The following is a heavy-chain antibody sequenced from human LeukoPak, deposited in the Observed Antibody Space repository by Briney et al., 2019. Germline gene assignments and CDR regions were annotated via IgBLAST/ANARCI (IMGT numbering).Heavy chain of an antibody. Sequence: ASVKVSCKASGYTFTGYYMHWVRQAPGQGPEWMGWINPNSGGTNYAQKFQGRVTMTRDTSISTAYMELSRLRSDDTAVYYCARERSILWFGEGIGFDYWGQGTLVTVSS. CDR2: INPNSGGT. V-gene: IGHV1-2*02. CDR1: GYTFTGYY. D-gene: IGHD3-10*01. CDR3: ARERSILWFGEGIGFDY. J-gene: IGHJ4*02.